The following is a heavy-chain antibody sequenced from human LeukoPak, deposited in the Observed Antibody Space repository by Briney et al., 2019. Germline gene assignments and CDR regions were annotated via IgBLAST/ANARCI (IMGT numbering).Heavy chain of an antibody. D-gene: IGHD4-17*01. V-gene: IGHV1-69*01. CDR3: ARGSLNYGDYVLPNWFDP. CDR1: GGTFSSYA. CDR2: IIPIFGTA. Sequence: SVKVSCKASGGTFSSYAISWVRQAPGQGLEWMGGIIPIFGTANYAQKFQGRVTITADESTSTAYMELSSLRSEDTAVYYCARGSLNYGDYVLPNWFDPWGQGTLVTVSS. J-gene: IGHJ5*02.